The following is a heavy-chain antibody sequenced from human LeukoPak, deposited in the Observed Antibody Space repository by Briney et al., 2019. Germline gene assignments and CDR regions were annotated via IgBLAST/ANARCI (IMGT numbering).Heavy chain of an antibody. D-gene: IGHD3-3*01. J-gene: IGHJ3*02. Sequence: SETLSLTCAVDGGSFSGYYWSWIRQPPGKGLDWIGEINHSGSTNYNPSLKSRVTISVDTSKNQFSLKLSSVTAADTAVYYCARDYPRFDFWSGYYAAFDIWGQGTMVTVSS. CDR2: INHSGST. CDR1: GGSFSGYY. V-gene: IGHV4-34*01. CDR3: ARDYPRFDFWSGYYAAFDI.